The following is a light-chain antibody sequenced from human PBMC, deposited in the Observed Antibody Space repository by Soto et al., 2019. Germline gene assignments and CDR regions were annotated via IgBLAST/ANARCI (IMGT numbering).Light chain of an antibody. Sequence: QPVLTKPPSASGTPGQRVTISCSGSSSNIGSNTVNWYQQLPGTAPKLLIYSNNQRPSGVPDRFSGSKSGTSASLAISGLQSEDEADYYCAAWDDSLNGPGFGGGTKLTVL. CDR3: AAWDDSLNGPG. J-gene: IGLJ2*01. V-gene: IGLV1-44*01. CDR1: SSNIGSNT. CDR2: SNN.